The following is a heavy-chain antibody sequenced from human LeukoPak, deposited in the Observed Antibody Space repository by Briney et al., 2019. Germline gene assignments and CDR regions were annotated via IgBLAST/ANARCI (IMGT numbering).Heavy chain of an antibody. CDR2: INHSGGT. J-gene: IGHJ4*02. D-gene: IGHD3-16*02. V-gene: IGHV4-34*01. Sequence: SETLSLTCAVYGGSFSGYYWSWIRQPPGKGLEWIGEINHSGGTNYNPSLKSRVTISVDTSKNQFSLKLSSVTAADTAVYYCARAPRYDYVWGSYRDYFDYWGQGTLVTVSS. CDR1: GGSFSGYY. CDR3: ARAPRYDYVWGSYRDYFDY.